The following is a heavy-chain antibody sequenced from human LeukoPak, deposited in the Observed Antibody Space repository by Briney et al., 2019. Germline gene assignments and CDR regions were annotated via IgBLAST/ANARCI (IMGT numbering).Heavy chain of an antibody. D-gene: IGHD5-24*01. CDR1: GGSISSYY. J-gene: IGHJ6*03. V-gene: IGHV4-59*01. CDR3: ARALATITYYDYYYYMDV. Sequence: KPSETLSPTCTVSGGSISSYYWSWIRQPPGKGLEWIGYIYYSGSTNYNPSLKSRVTISVDTSKNQFSLKLSSVTAADTAVYYCARALATITYYDYYYYMDVWGKGTTVTVSS. CDR2: IYYSGST.